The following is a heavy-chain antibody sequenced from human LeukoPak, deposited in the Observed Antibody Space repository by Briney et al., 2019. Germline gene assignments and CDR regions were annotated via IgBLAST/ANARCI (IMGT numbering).Heavy chain of an antibody. CDR1: GGSLYGHY. D-gene: IGHD5-18*01. CDR3: ATTQKLYSYRFDY. J-gene: IGHJ4*02. CDR2: GSDSGGT. V-gene: IGHV4-34*01. Sequence: SETLSLTCAVYGGSLYGHYWSWIRQSPGKGLEWIGEGSDSGGTKFNPSLKSRATISVDTSKNQFSLKLSSVTAADTAVYYCATTQKLYSYRFDYWGQGTLVTVSS.